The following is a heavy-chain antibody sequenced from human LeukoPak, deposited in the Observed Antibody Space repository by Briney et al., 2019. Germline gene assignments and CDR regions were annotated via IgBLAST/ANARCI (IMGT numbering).Heavy chain of an antibody. V-gene: IGHV1-69*05. CDR1: GGTFSSYA. Sequence: SVKVSCKASGGTFSSYAISWVRQAPGQGLECIVRIIPIFGTANYAQKFQGRVTITTDESTSTAYMELSSLRSEDTAVYYCARDPLDCSGGSCSDYWGQGTLVTVSS. CDR3: ARDPLDCSGGSCSDY. D-gene: IGHD2-15*01. CDR2: IIPIFGTA. J-gene: IGHJ4*02.